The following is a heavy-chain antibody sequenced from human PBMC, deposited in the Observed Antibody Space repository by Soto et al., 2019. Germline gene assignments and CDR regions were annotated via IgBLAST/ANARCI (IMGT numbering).Heavy chain of an antibody. CDR3: ARQGTISAYLDY. CDR1: GGSISSSTYY. Sequence: PSETLSLTCTVSGGSISSSTYYWAWIRQPPGKGPEWIGSISYTGNTYYNWSLKSRVTISVDTSKNHFSLKLTSVTAADTAVYFCARQGTISAYLDYWGQGTLVTVSS. V-gene: IGHV4-39*01. J-gene: IGHJ4*02. D-gene: IGHD2-2*01. CDR2: ISYTGNT.